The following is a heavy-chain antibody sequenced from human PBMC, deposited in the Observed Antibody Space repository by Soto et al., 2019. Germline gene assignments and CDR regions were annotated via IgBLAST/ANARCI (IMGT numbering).Heavy chain of an antibody. Sequence: GGSLRLSCAASGFTFSSYSMNWVRQAPGKGLEWVSYISSSSSTIYYADSVKGRFTISGDNAKNSLYLQMNSLRAEDTAVYYCARDDLYDYIWGSYFDAFDIWGQGTMVTVSS. CDR2: ISSSSSTI. J-gene: IGHJ3*02. D-gene: IGHD3-16*01. CDR1: GFTFSSYS. V-gene: IGHV3-48*01. CDR3: ARDDLYDYIWGSYFDAFDI.